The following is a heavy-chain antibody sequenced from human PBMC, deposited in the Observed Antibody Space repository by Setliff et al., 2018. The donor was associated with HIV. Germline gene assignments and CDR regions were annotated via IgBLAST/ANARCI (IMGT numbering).Heavy chain of an antibody. J-gene: IGHJ5*02. Sequence: SETLSLTCSVSDDSISSGVYYWSWVRQFPGKGLEWIGYVHQNGNINYNPSLNSRVAMSLDTSKSQFSLELTSVTAADTAVYYCARVWIHYHADIPRFDPWGQGILVTVSS. V-gene: IGHV4-31*03. CDR1: DDSISSGVYY. CDR2: VHQNGNI. D-gene: IGHD5-18*01. CDR3: ARVWIHYHADIPRFDP.